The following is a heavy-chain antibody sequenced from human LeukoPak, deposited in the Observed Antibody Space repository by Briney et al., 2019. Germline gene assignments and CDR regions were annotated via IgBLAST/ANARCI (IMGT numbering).Heavy chain of an antibody. J-gene: IGHJ4*02. CDR3: ARDSGYYDSSGYYYVVDY. CDR2: IYSGGST. CDR1: GFTVSTNY. D-gene: IGHD3-22*01. V-gene: IGHV3-66*02. Sequence: GGSLRLSCAASGFTVSTNYMSWVRQAPGKGLEWVSVIYSGGSTNYADSVKGRFTISRDNSKNTLYLQMNSLRAEDTAVYYCARDSGYYDSSGYYYVVDYWGQGTLVTVSS.